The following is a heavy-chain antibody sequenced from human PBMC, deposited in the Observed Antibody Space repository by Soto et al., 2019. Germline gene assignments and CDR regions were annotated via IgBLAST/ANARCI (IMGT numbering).Heavy chain of an antibody. CDR2: IWYDGSNK. V-gene: IGHV3-33*01. D-gene: IGHD1-20*01. CDR3: ARDSGMAFDI. CDR1: GFTFSSYG. J-gene: IGHJ3*02. Sequence: QVQLVESGGGVVQPGRSLRLSCAASGFTFSSYGMHWVRQAPGKGLEWVAVIWYDGSNKYYADSVKGRFTISRDNSKKSLYLQMNSLRAEDTAVYYCARDSGMAFDIWGQGTMVTVSS.